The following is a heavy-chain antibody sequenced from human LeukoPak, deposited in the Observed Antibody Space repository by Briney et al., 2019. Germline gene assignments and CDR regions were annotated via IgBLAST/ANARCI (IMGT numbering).Heavy chain of an antibody. Sequence: ASVKVSCRASGYTFTSYGISWVRQAPGQGLEWMGWISAYNGNANYAQKLQGRVTMTTDTSTSTAYMELRSLRSDDTAVYYCARDRWRIAAAGTPFDYWGQGTLVTVSS. CDR1: GYTFTSYG. D-gene: IGHD6-13*01. CDR2: ISAYNGNA. J-gene: IGHJ4*02. V-gene: IGHV1-18*01. CDR3: ARDRWRIAAAGTPFDY.